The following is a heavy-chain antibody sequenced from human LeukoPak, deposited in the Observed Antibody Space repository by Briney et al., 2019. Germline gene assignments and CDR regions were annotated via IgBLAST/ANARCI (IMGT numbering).Heavy chain of an antibody. V-gene: IGHV5-51*01. CDR1: GYSFTSYW. J-gene: IGHJ4*02. Sequence: GESLKISCKGSGYSFTSYWIGWVRQMPGKGLEWMGIIYPGDSDTRYSPSFQGQVTISADKSISTAYPQWSSLKASDTAMYYCARRGTYYDSSGYPFDYWGQGTLVTVSS. CDR3: ARRGTYYDSSGYPFDY. CDR2: IYPGDSDT. D-gene: IGHD3-22*01.